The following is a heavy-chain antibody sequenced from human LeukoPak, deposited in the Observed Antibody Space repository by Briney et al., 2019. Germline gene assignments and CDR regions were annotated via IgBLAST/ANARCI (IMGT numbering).Heavy chain of an antibody. CDR3: AKDREYSSSGAFDI. Sequence: GGSLRLSCAASGFTFSSYSMNWVRQAPGKGLEWVSSISSISSYIYYADSVKGRFTISRDNAKNSLYLQMNSLRAEDMALYYCAKDREYSSSGAFDIWGQGTMVTVSS. J-gene: IGHJ3*02. V-gene: IGHV3-21*04. D-gene: IGHD6-6*01. CDR2: ISSISSYI. CDR1: GFTFSSYS.